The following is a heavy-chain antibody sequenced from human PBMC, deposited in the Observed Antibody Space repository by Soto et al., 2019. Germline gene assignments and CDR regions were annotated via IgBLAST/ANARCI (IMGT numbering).Heavy chain of an antibody. CDR3: ARVKGIAARRRFDY. V-gene: IGHV4-34*01. CDR2: INHSGST. J-gene: IGHJ4*02. D-gene: IGHD6-6*01. Sequence: SETLSLPCVVYVGSFSGYYWSWIRRPPGKGLEWSGEINHSGSTNYNPSLKSRVTISVATSKNQFSLKLSSVTAAATAVYYCARVKGIAARRRFDYWGQGTLVTVSS. CDR1: VGSFSGYY.